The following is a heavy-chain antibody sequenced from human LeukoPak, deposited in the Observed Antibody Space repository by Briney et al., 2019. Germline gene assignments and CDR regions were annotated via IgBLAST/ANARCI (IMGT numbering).Heavy chain of an antibody. Sequence: GGSLRLSCAASGFRFSSHWMSWVRQAPGKGLEWVANMKYDGSEKDYVDSVKGRFTISKDNAKNSLYLQMNSLRAEDTAVYYCARDIEAAGLFLDYWGQGTLVTVSS. CDR3: ARDIEAAGLFLDY. V-gene: IGHV3-7*01. D-gene: IGHD6-13*01. J-gene: IGHJ4*02. CDR1: GFRFSSHW. CDR2: MKYDGSEK.